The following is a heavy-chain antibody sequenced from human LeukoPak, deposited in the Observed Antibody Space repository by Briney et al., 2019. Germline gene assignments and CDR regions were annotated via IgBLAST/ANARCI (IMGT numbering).Heavy chain of an antibody. J-gene: IGHJ4*02. CDR2: ISSSGSTI. V-gene: IGHV3-48*03. Sequence: PGGSLRLSCAASGFIFSSYEMNWVRQAPGKGLEWVSYISSSGSTIYYADSVKGRFTISRDNAKNSLYLQMNSLRAEDTAVYYCARTPYGDFDYWGQGTLVTVSS. CDR1: GFIFSSYE. CDR3: ARTPYGDFDY. D-gene: IGHD4-17*01.